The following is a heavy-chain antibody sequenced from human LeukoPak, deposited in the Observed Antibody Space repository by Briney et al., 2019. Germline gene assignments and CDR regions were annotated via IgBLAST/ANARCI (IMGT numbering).Heavy chain of an antibody. D-gene: IGHD5-18*01. CDR2: ISGSGGST. CDR3: AKGGYSYGLKYFDY. J-gene: IGHJ4*02. Sequence: GGSLRLSCAASGFTFSSYSMNWVRQAPGKGLEWVSAISGSGGSTYYADSVKGRFTISRDNSKNTLYLQMNSLRAEDTAVYYCAKGGYSYGLKYFDYWGQGTLVTVSS. CDR1: GFTFSSYS. V-gene: IGHV3-23*01.